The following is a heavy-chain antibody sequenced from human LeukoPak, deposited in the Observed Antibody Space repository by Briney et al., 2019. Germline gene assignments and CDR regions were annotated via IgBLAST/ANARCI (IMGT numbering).Heavy chain of an antibody. D-gene: IGHD1-26*01. CDR2: ISSSSSYI. V-gene: IGHV3-21*01. J-gene: IGHJ5*02. CDR1: GFTFSSYS. CDR3: AVKSGSYSNWFDP. Sequence: GGSLRLSCAASGFTFSSYSMNWVRQAPGKGLEWVSSISSSSSYIYYADSVKGRFTISRDNAKNSLYLQMNNLRAEDTAVYYCAVKSGSYSNWFDPWGQGTLVTVSS.